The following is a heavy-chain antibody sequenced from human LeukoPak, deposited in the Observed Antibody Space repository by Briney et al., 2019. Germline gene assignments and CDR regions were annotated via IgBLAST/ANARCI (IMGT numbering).Heavy chain of an antibody. CDR3: AKIATGYYFES. CDR2: ITGGGDRT. J-gene: IGHJ4*02. D-gene: IGHD3-9*01. CDR1: GFTFSSNA. Sequence: GGSLRLSCAASGFTFSSNAMSWVRQAPGKGLERVSVITGGGDRTFYSDSVKGRFTVSRDNSKNTLYLQMNSLRAEDTAVYYCAKIATGYYFESWGQGTLVTVSS. V-gene: IGHV3-23*01.